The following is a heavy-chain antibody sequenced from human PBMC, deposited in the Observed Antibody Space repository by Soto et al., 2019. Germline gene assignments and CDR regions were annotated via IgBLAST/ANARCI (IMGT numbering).Heavy chain of an antibody. CDR1: GSRFSNYV. CDR3: AREGRGKKAGYNGLVSLGY. D-gene: IGHD2-2*02. V-gene: IGHV1-69*06. CDR2: IIPIFNST. J-gene: IGHJ4*02. Sequence: SVKVSCKVSGSRFSNYVISWVRQAPGHGLEWLGRIIPIFNSTKYAQSFQGRVTITADKSTSTASLELSSLRSDDTAVYYCAREGRGKKAGYNGLVSLGYWGQGTLFTVSS.